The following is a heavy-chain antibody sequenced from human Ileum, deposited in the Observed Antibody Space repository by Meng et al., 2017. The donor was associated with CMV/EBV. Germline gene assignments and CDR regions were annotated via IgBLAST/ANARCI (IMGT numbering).Heavy chain of an antibody. CDR1: GSPFPAYT. D-gene: IGHD3-16*01. CDR2: INTNSGDT. CDR3: ARDYWGSDY. J-gene: IGHJ4*02. Sequence: TVSCKTSGSPFPAYTIHWARQAPGQGLEWMGRINTNSGDTYYAQKFQGRVTMTRDTSINTAYMELSGLKSDDTAIYYCARDYWGSDYWGQGTLVTVSS. V-gene: IGHV1-2*06.